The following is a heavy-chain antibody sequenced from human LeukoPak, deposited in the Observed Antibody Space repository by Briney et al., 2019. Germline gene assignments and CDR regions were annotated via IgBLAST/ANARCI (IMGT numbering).Heavy chain of an antibody. J-gene: IGHJ4*02. CDR2: IYYSGST. CDR1: GGSISSGDYY. D-gene: IGHD3-22*01. V-gene: IGHV4-30-4*08. Sequence: PSQTLSLTCTVSGGSISSGDYYWSWIRQPPGKGLEWIGYIYYSGSTYHNPSLKSRVTISVDTSKNQFSLKLSSVTAADTVVYYCARDHSGYCLFDYWGQGTLVTVSS. CDR3: ARDHSGYCLFDY.